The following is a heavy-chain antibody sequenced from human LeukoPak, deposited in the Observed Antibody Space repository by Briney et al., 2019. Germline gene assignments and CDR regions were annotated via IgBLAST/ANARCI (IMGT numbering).Heavy chain of an antibody. CDR3: ARDIRYSYGFRGVRY. CDR1: GFTFSSYS. CDR2: ISSSSSYI. J-gene: IGHJ4*02. V-gene: IGHV3-21*01. Sequence: PGGSLRLSCAASGFTFSSYSMNWVRQAPGKGLEWVSSISSSSSYIYYADSVKGRFTISRDNAKNSLYLQMNSLRAEDTAVCYCARDIRYSYGFRGVRYWGQGTLVTVSS. D-gene: IGHD5-18*01.